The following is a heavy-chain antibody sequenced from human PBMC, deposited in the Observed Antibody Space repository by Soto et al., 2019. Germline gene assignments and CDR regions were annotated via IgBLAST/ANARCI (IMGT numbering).Heavy chain of an antibody. J-gene: IGHJ3*02. Sequence: LTCAVYGGSFSGYYWSWIRQAPGKGLEWVSSISSSSSYIYYADSVKGRFTISRDNAKNSLYLQMNSLRAEDTAVYYCARGPYSSSWYDAFDIWGQGTMVT. V-gene: IGHV3-11*06. CDR2: ISSSSSYI. CDR1: GGSFSGYY. CDR3: ARGPYSSSWYDAFDI. D-gene: IGHD6-13*01.